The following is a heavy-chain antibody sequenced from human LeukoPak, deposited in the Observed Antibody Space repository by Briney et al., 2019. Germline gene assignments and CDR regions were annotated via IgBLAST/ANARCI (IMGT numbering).Heavy chain of an antibody. D-gene: IGHD3-10*01. V-gene: IGHV4-4*02. CDR1: GGSISSSNW. J-gene: IGHJ5*02. CDR2: IYHSGST. CDR3: ARVRITMVRGDTSNWFDP. Sequence: PSGTLSLTCAVSGGSISSSNWWSWVRQPPGKGLEWIGEIYHSGSTNYNPSLKSRVTISVDKSKNQFSLKLSSVTAADTAVYYCARVRITMVRGDTSNWFDPWGQGTLVTVSS.